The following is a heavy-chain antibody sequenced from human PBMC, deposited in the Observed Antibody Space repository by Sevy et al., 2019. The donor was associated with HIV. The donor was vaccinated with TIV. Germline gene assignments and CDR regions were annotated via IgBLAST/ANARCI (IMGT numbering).Heavy chain of an antibody. J-gene: IGHJ6*02. CDR3: AKRGGDDTSGYVSYYYYGMDV. Sequence: GGSLRLSCAASGFSFRNYGMHWVRQAPGKGLEWVALISFDGDTKDYGDSVKGRFTISRDNSKNTLYLQMNSLRVEDPGVYYSAKRGGDDTSGYVSYYYYGMDVWGQGTTVTVSS. V-gene: IGHV3-30*18. CDR2: ISFDGDTK. CDR1: GFSFRNYG. D-gene: IGHD3-22*01.